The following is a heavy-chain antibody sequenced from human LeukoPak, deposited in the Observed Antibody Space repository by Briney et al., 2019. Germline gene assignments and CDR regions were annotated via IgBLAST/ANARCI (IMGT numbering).Heavy chain of an antibody. CDR2: IIPIFGTA. D-gene: IGHD4-23*01. CDR3: ARAYGGNSAGYYYMDV. J-gene: IGHJ6*03. Sequence: GASVKVSCKASGGTFSSYAISWVRQAPGQGLEWMGGIIPIFGTANYAQKFQGRVTITADESTSTAYMELSSLRSEDTAVYYCARAYGGNSAGYYYMDVWGKGTTVTVSS. V-gene: IGHV1-69*01. CDR1: GGTFSSYA.